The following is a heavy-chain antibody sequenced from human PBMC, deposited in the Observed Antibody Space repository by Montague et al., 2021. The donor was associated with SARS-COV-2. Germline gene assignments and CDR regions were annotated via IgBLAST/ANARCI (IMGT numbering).Heavy chain of an antibody. CDR1: GGSISGRSYY. CDR2: IYYSGST. J-gene: IGHJ5*01. V-gene: IGHV4-39*01. CDR3: ATAPGFSSNRNWFDS. D-gene: IGHD2-2*01. Sequence: SETLSLTCTVSGGSISGRSYYWGWLRQAPGKGLEWIGSIYYSGSTYYSPSLKSRVTISVDTSKNQFSLKLTSVAAADTAVFYCATAPGFSSNRNWFDSWGQGTLVAVSS.